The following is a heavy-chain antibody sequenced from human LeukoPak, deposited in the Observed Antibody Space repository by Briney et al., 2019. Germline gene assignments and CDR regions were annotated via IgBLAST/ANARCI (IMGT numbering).Heavy chain of an antibody. CDR2: IYYSGST. Sequence: SQTLSLTCTVSGGSISSGGYYWGWIRQHPGKGLEWIGYIYYSGSTYYNPSLKSRVTISVDTSKNQFSLKLSSVTAADTAVYYCAGESPYYGMDVWGQGTTVTVSS. CDR3: AGESPYYGMDV. CDR1: GGSISSGGYY. V-gene: IGHV4-31*03. J-gene: IGHJ6*02.